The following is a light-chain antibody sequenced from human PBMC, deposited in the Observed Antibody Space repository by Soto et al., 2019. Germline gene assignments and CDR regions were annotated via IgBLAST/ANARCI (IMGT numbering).Light chain of an antibody. V-gene: IGLV2-14*01. J-gene: IGLJ2*01. CDR2: EVS. CDR3: SSYTSSSTLL. Sequence: QSAPTQPASVSGSPGQSITISCTGTSSDVGGYKYVSWYQQHPGKAPKLMIYEVSYRPSGVSNRFSGSKSGNTASLTISGLQAEDEAHYYCSSYTSSSTLLFGGGTKLTVL. CDR1: SSDVGGYKY.